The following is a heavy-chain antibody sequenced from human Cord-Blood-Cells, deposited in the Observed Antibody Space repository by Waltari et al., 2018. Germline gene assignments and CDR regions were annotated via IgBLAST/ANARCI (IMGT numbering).Heavy chain of an antibody. D-gene: IGHD6-19*01. V-gene: IGHV3-15*01. Sequence: EVQLVESGGGLVKPGGSLRLSCAASGSTFVNPWISWVRQVPGKGLEWVGRIKSKTDGGTTDYAAPVKGRFTISRDDSKNTLYLQMNSLKTEDTAVYYCTTATRLEENWGQGTLVTVSS. CDR2: IKSKTDGGTT. CDR1: GSTFVNPW. J-gene: IGHJ4*02. CDR3: TTATRLEEN.